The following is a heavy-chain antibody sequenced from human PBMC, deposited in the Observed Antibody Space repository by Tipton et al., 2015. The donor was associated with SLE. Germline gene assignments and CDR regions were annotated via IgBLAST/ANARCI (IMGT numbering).Heavy chain of an antibody. Sequence: SLRLSCAASGFTFSDYSMNWVRQAPGEGLEWVSSICPRSTYIYYADSVKGRFTISRDNAKNSLYLQLKSLRAEDTAVYYCARPGGDGQYYLDHWGQGTLVTVSS. D-gene: IGHD2-21*01. CDR1: GFTFSDYS. CDR2: ICPRSTYI. J-gene: IGHJ4*02. V-gene: IGHV3-21*03. CDR3: ARPGGDGQYYLDH.